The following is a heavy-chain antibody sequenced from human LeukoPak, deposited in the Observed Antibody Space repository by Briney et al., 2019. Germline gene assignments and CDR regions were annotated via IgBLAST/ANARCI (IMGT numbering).Heavy chain of an antibody. CDR2: ISYDGNNK. CDR3: ARDGSVVVNLTYYFDY. D-gene: IGHD3-22*01. V-gene: IGHV3-30-3*01. Sequence: GRSLRLSCAASGFTFNSHAMHWVRQAPGKGLEWVAVISYDGNNKYYADSVKGRFTISRDNSKNTLYLQMNSLRAEDTAVYYCARDGSVVVNLTYYFDYWGQGTLVTVSS. J-gene: IGHJ4*02. CDR1: GFTFNSHA.